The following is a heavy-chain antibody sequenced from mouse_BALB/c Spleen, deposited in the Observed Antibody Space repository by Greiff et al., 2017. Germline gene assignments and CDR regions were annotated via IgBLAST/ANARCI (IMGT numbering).Heavy chain of an antibody. CDR1: GFTFSSYA. D-gene: IGHD2-3*01. V-gene: IGHV5-6-5*01. J-gene: IGHJ1*01. CDR3: ARGGIYDGYYVDWYFDV. CDR2: ISSGGST. Sequence: EVMLVESGGGLVKPGGSLKLSCAASGFTFSSYAMSWVRQTPEKRLEWVASISSGGSTYYPDSVKGRFTISRDNARNILYLQMSSLRSEDTAMYYCARGGIYDGYYVDWYFDVWGAGTTVTVSS.